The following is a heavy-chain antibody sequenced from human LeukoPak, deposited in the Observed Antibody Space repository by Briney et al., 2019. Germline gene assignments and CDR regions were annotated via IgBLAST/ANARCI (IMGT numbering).Heavy chain of an antibody. D-gene: IGHD6-13*01. V-gene: IGHV4-34*01. CDR1: GGSFSGYY. J-gene: IGHJ6*02. CDR3: ARSRRQQLVGTFYMDV. CDR2: INHSGST. Sequence: PSETPSLTCAVYGGSFSGYYWSWIRQPPGKGLEWIGEINHSGSTNYNPSLKSRVTISVDTSKNQFSLKLSSVTAADTAVYYCARSRRQQLVGTFYMDVWGQGTTVTVSS.